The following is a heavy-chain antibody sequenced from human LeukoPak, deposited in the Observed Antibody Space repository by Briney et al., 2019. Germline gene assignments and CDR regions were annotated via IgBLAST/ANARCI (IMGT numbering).Heavy chain of an antibody. CDR1: GFTFSYYW. J-gene: IGHJ4*02. CDR3: AREPSAAGYSDAFDY. CDR2: IKQDGSEN. Sequence: GGSLRLSCATSGFTFSYYWMTWVRRAPGKGLEWVANIKQDGSENYYVDSVKGRFTISRDNAEESVYLQMNSLRAEDTAVYYCAREPSAAGYSDAFDYWGQGALVTVSS. D-gene: IGHD5-18*01. V-gene: IGHV3-7*03.